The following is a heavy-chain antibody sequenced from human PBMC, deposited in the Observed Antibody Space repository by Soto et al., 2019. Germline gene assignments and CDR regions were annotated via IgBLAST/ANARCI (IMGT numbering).Heavy chain of an antibody. CDR2: ISYSGST. CDR1: GGSISSRDYF. V-gene: IGHV4-30-4*01. CDR3: ARGRGSGSYSGSVFDL. D-gene: IGHD3-10*01. Sequence: NPSETLSLTCTVSGGSISSRDYFWSWIRQPSGKGLEWIGYISYSGSTFYNPSLKSRLTISIDTSKNQFSLKLSSVTAADTAVYYCARGRGSGSYSGSVFDLWGQGTLVTVSS. J-gene: IGHJ4*02.